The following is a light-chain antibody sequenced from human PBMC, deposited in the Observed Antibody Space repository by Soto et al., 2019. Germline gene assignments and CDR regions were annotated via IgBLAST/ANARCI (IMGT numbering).Light chain of an antibody. J-gene: IGKJ3*01. V-gene: IGKV1-9*01. CDR3: QQLISYPLFT. CDR1: QGISSY. Sequence: DILLTQSPSFLSASVGDRVTITCRASQGISSYLAWYQQKPGQAPKLLIYAASTLQSGVPSRFSGSGSGTEFTLTISSLQPDDFATYFCQQLISYPLFTFVPGTKVDIK. CDR2: AAS.